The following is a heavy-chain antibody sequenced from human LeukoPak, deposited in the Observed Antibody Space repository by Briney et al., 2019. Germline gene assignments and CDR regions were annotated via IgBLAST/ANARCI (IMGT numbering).Heavy chain of an antibody. Sequence: ASVTVSFKGSVYTLTNLCRHWLRQAPRKGLEWGGGFDPYNRETIYAQKFQGRVSMTEDTATDTDYMELSSLRSEDTAVYYCATDLSRATIFGVAPWDDAFDIWGQGTMVTVSS. CDR2: FDPYNRET. CDR1: VYTLTNLC. J-gene: IGHJ3*02. D-gene: IGHD3-3*01. CDR3: ATDLSRATIFGVAPWDDAFDI. V-gene: IGHV1-24*01.